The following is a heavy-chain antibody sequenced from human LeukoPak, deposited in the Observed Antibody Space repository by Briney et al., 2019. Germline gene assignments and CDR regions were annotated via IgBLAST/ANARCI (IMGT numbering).Heavy chain of an antibody. CDR2: FGTDGNT. J-gene: IGHJ4*02. Sequence: PGGSLRLSCEASGFTFSGYAVSWVRQAPGKGLEWVSGFGTDGNTHYAESVRGRFDISRDTSKTTVYLQMNSLRLEDTAVYYCARGPLVPTYYFDYWGQGTLVSVSS. D-gene: IGHD3-10*01. CDR3: ARGPLVPTYYFDY. V-gene: IGHV3-23*01. CDR1: GFTFSGYA.